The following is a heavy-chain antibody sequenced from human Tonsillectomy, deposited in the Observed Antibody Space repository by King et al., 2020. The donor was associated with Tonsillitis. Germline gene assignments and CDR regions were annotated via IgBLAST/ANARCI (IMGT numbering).Heavy chain of an antibody. J-gene: IGHJ6*02. CDR3: ARGRAFGEVSRLDV. CDR2: IFYSGSA. Sequence: QLQESGPRLVKPSETLSLTCTVSGASMSGHYWSWIRQPPGKGLEWIGDIFYSGSAKYNPSLKSRVTISIDTSKNQFSLNLNSVTAADTAVYYCARGRAFGEVSRLDVWGQGTAVSVSS. D-gene: IGHD3-10*01. CDR1: GASMSGHY. V-gene: IGHV4-59*11.